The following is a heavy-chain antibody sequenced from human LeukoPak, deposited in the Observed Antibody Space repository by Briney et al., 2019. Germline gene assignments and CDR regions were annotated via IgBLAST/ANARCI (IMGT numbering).Heavy chain of an antibody. CDR1: GHSFINYW. J-gene: IGHJ4*02. V-gene: IGHV5-51*01. CDR3: ARHGGDPEGVDY. D-gene: IGHD2-21*02. CDR2: IFPGDSHT. Sequence: GESLKISCKGPGHSFINYWIAWVRQMPGKGLEWIGIIFPGDSHTRYSPSFQGQVTISADKSISTAYLQWSSLKASDTAMYYCARHGGDPEGVDYWGQGTLVTVSS.